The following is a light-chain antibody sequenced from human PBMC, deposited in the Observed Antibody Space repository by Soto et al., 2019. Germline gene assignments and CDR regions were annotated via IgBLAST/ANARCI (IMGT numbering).Light chain of an antibody. CDR3: ASYGGGNKV. CDR2: EVT. CDR1: SSDVGAYNY. V-gene: IGLV2-8*01. Sequence: QSVLTQPPSASGSPGQSVTISCTGSSSDVGAYNYVSWYQQLPGKAPKLIIYEVTKRPSGVPDRFSGSKSGNTASLTVSGLLAEDEADYYCASYGGGNKVFGTGTKVTVL. J-gene: IGLJ1*01.